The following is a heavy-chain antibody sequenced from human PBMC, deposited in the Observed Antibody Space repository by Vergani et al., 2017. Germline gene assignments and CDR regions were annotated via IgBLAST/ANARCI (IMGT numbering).Heavy chain of an antibody. CDR3: AKDIANRGDFFSGLAA. Sequence: VQLVESGGGVVQPGGSLRLSCAASGFTFDDYTMHWVRQAPGKGLEWVSLISWDGGSTYYADSVKGRFTISRDNSKNSLYLQMNSLRTEDTALYYCAKDIANRGDFFSGLAAWGDGRTLTVSS. J-gene: IGHJ6*01. CDR1: GFTFDDYT. D-gene: IGHD3-3*01. V-gene: IGHV3-43*01. CDR2: ISWDGGST.